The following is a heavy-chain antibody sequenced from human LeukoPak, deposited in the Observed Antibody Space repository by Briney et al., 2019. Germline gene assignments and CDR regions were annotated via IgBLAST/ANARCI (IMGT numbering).Heavy chain of an antibody. CDR1: GYTFTGYY. V-gene: IGHV1-2*02. D-gene: IGHD6-13*01. J-gene: IGHJ4*02. CDR2: INPNSGGT. Sequence: GASVKVSCKASGYTFTGYYMHWVRQAPGQGLEWMGWINPNSGGTNYAQKFQGRVTMTRDTSISTAYMELSRLRSDDTAVYYCARSRLSIAAAGSAGIGYWGQGTLVTVSS. CDR3: ARSRLSIAAAGSAGIGY.